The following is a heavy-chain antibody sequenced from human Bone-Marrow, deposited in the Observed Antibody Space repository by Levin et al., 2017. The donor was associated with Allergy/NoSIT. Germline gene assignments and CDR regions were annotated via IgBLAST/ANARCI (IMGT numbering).Heavy chain of an antibody. CDR1: GFTFTSYA. D-gene: IGHD6-19*01. Sequence: GESLKISCAASGFTFTSYAMSWVRQAPGKGLEWVSGISGSGDSTYYADSVKGRFTISRDYSKNTLYLQMNSLRAEDTAIKSCAKNRQWLAPKNVDGWGQGTLVTVSS. V-gene: IGHV3-23*01. J-gene: IGHJ4*02. CDR3: AKNRQWLAPKNVDG. CDR2: ISGSGDST.